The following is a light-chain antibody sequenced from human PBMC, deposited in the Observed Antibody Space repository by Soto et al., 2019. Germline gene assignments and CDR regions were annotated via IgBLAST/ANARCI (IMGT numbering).Light chain of an antibody. CDR3: QQYGSS. CDR2: GAS. J-gene: IGKJ5*01. CDR1: QSVSGIY. Sequence: EIVLTQYPATLSVSPGERATLSCRASQSVSGIYVACYHHNPGQAPRLLIYGASSGAVRIPDKFSGSGSGTDFTPTNSRLEPDDFAVYYRQQYGSSIGQATR. V-gene: IGKV3-20*01.